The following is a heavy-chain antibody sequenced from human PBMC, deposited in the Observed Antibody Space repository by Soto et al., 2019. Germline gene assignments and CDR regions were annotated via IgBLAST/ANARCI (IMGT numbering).Heavy chain of an antibody. CDR1: GYTFPSYG. Sequence: GASVKVSCKASGYTFPSYGISWVRQAPGQGLEWMGWISAYNGNTNYAQKLQGRVTMTTDTSTSTAYMELRSLRSDDTAVYYCARTLVSSRGLDSFDIWGQGTMVTVSS. J-gene: IGHJ3*02. CDR2: ISAYNGNT. CDR3: ARTLVSSRGLDSFDI. V-gene: IGHV1-18*01. D-gene: IGHD6-19*01.